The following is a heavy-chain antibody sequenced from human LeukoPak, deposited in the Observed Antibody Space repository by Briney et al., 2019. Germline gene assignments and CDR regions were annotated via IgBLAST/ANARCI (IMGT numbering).Heavy chain of an antibody. J-gene: IGHJ6*02. Sequence: PGGSLRLSCAASGFTFSSYAMHWVRQAPGKGLEWVAVISYDGSNKYYADSVKGRFTISRDNSKNTLYLQMNSLRAEDTAVYYCARDEATTVFDYGMDVWGQGTTVTVSS. CDR1: GFTFSSYA. D-gene: IGHD4-17*01. V-gene: IGHV3-30-3*01. CDR3: ARDEATTVFDYGMDV. CDR2: ISYDGSNK.